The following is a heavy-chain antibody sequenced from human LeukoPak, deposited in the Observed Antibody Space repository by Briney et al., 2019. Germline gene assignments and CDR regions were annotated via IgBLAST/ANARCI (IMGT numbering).Heavy chain of an antibody. CDR1: GFTFDDYA. CDR3: AKADGYNYPFDY. D-gene: IGHD5-24*01. V-gene: IGHV3-9*01. J-gene: IGHJ4*02. CDR2: ISWNSGSI. Sequence: GGSLRLSCAASGFTFDDYAMHWVRQAPGKGLEWVSGISWNSGSIGYADSVKGRFTISRDNAKNSLYLQMNSLRAEDTALYYCAKADGYNYPFDYWGQGTLVTVSS.